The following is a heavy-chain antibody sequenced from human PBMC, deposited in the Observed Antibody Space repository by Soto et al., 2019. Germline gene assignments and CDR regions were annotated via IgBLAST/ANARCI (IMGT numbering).Heavy chain of an antibody. CDR2: INPDTGTT. CDR1: GYTFTYYY. CDR3: ARLPHD. Sequence: ASVKVSCKASGYTFTYYYMHWVRQAPGQGLEWMGIINPDTGTTDYAQKFQGRVNMTTDTSTSTIYMELTSLTSGDTALYYCARLPHDWGQGTLVTVSS. J-gene: IGHJ4*02. V-gene: IGHV1-46*01.